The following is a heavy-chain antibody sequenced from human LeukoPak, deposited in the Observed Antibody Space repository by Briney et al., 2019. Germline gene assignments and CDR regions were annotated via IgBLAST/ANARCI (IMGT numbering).Heavy chain of an antibody. CDR3: ARTCSSTSCPPYGMDV. V-gene: IGHV1-46*01. Sequence: ASVTVSCKASGYTFTIYYMHWVRQAPGQGLEWMGIINPSGGSTSYAQKFQGRVTMTRDTSTSTVYMELSSLRSEDTAVYYCARTCSSTSCPPYGMDVWGQGTTVTVSS. CDR1: GYTFTIYY. J-gene: IGHJ6*02. CDR2: INPSGGST. D-gene: IGHD2-2*01.